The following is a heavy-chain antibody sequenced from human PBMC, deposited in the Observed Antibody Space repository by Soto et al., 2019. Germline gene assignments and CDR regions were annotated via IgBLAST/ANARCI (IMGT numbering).Heavy chain of an antibody. CDR1: GGSISSSSYY. V-gene: IGHV4-39*01. CDR2: IYYSGST. D-gene: IGHD3-3*01. J-gene: IGHJ4*02. CDR3: ASSAIFGVVIIGPSYFDY. Sequence: PSETLSLTCTVSGGSISSSSYYWGWIRQPPGKGLEWIGSIYYSGSTYYNPSLKSRVTISVDTSKNQFSLKLSSVTAADTAVYYCASSAIFGVVIIGPSYFDYWGQGTLVTVSS.